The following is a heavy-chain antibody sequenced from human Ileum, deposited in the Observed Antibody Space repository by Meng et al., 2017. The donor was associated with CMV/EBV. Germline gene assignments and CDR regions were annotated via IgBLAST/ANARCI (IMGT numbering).Heavy chain of an antibody. CDR3: ARGNYGFDY. CDR1: GFSFGAYY. V-gene: IGHV3-11*01. Sequence: RSTCASSGFSFGAYYITWVRQAPGKGLEWVSYITGSGDIIYYADSVKGRFTISRDNAKSSLYLEINSLRAEDTAVYYCARGNYGFDYWGQGTLVTVSS. D-gene: IGHD4-17*01. CDR2: ITGSGDII. J-gene: IGHJ4*02.